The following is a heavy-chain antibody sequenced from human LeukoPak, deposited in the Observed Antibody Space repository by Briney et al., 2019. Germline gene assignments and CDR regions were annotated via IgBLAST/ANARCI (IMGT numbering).Heavy chain of an antibody. V-gene: IGHV3-23*01. D-gene: IGHD6-13*01. CDR3: AKDPPTSYSSSWYEYYFDY. J-gene: IGHJ4*02. CDR2: ISGSGDST. CDR1: GFTFSSYD. Sequence: GGSLRLSCAASGFTFSSYDMTWVRQAPGKGLEWVSDISGSGDSTYYADSVKGRFTISRDNSKNTLYLQMNSLRAEDPAVYYCAKDPPTSYSSSWYEYYFDYWGQGTLVTVSS.